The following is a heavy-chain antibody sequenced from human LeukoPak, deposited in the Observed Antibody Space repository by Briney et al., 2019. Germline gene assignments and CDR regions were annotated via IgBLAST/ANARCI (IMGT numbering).Heavy chain of an antibody. CDR1: GGSISSYY. CDR2: FYYSGST. Sequence: SETLSLTCTVSGGSISSYYWSWIRQPPGKGLEWIGYFYYSGSTNYNPSLKSRVTISVDTSKNQFSLKLSSVTAADTAVYYCARGYSGSYYHYYYYMDVWGKGTTVTVSS. V-gene: IGHV4-59*01. D-gene: IGHD1-26*01. CDR3: ARGYSGSYYHYYYYMDV. J-gene: IGHJ6*03.